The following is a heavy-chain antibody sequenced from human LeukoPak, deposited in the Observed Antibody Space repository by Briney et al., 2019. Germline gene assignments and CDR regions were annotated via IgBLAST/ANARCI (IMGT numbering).Heavy chain of an antibody. V-gene: IGHV3-21*01. Sequence: GGSLRLSCAASGFTFSSYAMSWVRQAPGKGLEWVSSISSSSSYIYYADSVKGRFTISRDNAKNSLYLQMNSLRAEDTAVYYCARDKYDVVAASHWGQGTLVTVSS. J-gene: IGHJ4*02. CDR1: GFTFSSYA. CDR2: ISSSSSYI. D-gene: IGHD2-15*01. CDR3: ARDKYDVVAASH.